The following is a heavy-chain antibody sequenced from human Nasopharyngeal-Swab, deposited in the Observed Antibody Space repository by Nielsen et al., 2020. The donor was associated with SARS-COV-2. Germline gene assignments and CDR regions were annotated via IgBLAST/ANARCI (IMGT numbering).Heavy chain of an antibody. CDR1: GYTFTGYY. CDR3: AREQIAARATNYGMDV. V-gene: IGHV1-2*02. CDR2: INPNSGGT. Sequence: VKVSCKASGYTFTGYYMHWVRQAPGQGLEWMGWINPNSGGTNYAQKFQGRVTMTRDTSISTAYMELSRLRSDDTAVYYCAREQIAARATNYGMDVWGQGTTVTVSS. D-gene: IGHD6-6*01. J-gene: IGHJ6*02.